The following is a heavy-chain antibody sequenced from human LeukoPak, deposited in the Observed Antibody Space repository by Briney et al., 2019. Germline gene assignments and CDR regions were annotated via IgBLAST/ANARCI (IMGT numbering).Heavy chain of an antibody. CDR3: ARGMVRAMGWGNYYNGMDV. J-gene: IGHJ6*02. D-gene: IGHD3-10*01. Sequence: SVKVSCKTSGDTFSSYAITWVRQAPGQGLEWMGGIIPVFGTTNYAQNLEGRVTITADESTSTAYLELSSLRSEDTAVFYCARGMVRAMGWGNYYNGMDVWGQGTTVTVSS. V-gene: IGHV1-69*13. CDR2: IIPVFGTT. CDR1: GDTFSSYA.